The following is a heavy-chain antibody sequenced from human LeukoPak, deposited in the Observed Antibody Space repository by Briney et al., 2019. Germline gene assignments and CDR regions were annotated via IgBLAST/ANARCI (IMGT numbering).Heavy chain of an antibody. CDR1: GLTFSNYA. Sequence: PVGSLRLSCAASGLTFSNYAMNWVRQAPGKGLEWGSAISGGGGSTYYADSVEGRFTISRDNSKNTLYLQLNSLRADDTAIYYCAMYNWHDAPLDYGGQGTLVTVSS. D-gene: IGHD1-20*01. CDR3: AMYNWHDAPLDY. J-gene: IGHJ4*02. V-gene: IGHV3-23*01. CDR2: ISGGGGST.